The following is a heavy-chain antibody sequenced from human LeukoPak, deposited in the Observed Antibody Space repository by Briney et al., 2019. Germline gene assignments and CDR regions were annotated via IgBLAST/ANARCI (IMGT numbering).Heavy chain of an antibody. CDR3: VRQFAS. J-gene: IGHJ4*02. CDR2: VSGSGSTV. Sequence: GGSLRLSCAASGFTFSDHIMNWVRQLPGKRLEWVAYVSGSGSTVYYAGSVKGRFTISRDNGKSSLYLQMNSLRVEDTALYYCVRQFASWGQGTLVTASS. CDR1: GFTFSDHI. V-gene: IGHV3-48*01.